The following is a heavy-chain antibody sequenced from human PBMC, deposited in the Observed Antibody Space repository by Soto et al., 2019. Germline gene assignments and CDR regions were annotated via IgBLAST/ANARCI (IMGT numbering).Heavy chain of an antibody. Sequence: ASVKVSCKASGGTFSSYAISWVRQAPGQGLEWMGGIIPIFGTANYAQKFQGRVTITADESTSTVYMELSSLRSEDTAVYYCARSNYYDSSGLNWLDPWGQGTLVTVSS. CDR2: IIPIFGTA. CDR3: ARSNYYDSSGLNWLDP. V-gene: IGHV1-69*13. D-gene: IGHD3-22*01. J-gene: IGHJ5*02. CDR1: GGTFSSYA.